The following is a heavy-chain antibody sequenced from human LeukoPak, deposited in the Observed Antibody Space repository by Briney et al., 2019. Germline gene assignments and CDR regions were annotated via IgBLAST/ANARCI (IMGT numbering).Heavy chain of an antibody. V-gene: IGHV3-48*04. CDR3: ARSYPYYYDSSGYYQSYHYYYMDV. J-gene: IGHJ6*03. CDR1: GFTFSSYS. D-gene: IGHD3-22*01. Sequence: PGGSLRLSCAASGFTFSSYSMNWVRQAPGKGLEWVSYISSSSSTIYYADSVKGRFTISRDNAKNSLYLQMNSLRAEDTAVYYCARSYPYYYDSSGYYQSYHYYYMDVWGKGTTVTVSS. CDR2: ISSSSSTI.